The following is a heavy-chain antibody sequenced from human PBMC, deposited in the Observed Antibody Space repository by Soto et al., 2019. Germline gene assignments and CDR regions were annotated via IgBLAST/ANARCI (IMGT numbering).Heavy chain of an antibody. CDR2: ISAYNGNT. CDR1: GYTFTSYG. D-gene: IGHD3-10*01. Sequence: ASVKVSCKASGYTFTSYGISWVRQAPGQGLEWMGWISAYNGNTNYAQKLQGRVTMTTDTSTSTAYMELRSLRSDDTAVYYCASGMLWFGDKIVRYYMDVWGKGTTVTVSS. V-gene: IGHV1-18*01. CDR3: ASGMLWFGDKIVRYYMDV. J-gene: IGHJ6*03.